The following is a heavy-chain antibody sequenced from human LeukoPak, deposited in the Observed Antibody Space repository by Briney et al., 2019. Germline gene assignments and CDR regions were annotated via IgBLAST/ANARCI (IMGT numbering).Heavy chain of an antibody. V-gene: IGHV3-48*03. CDR3: AELGITMIGGV. D-gene: IGHD3-10*02. Sequence: GGSLRLSCAASGFTFSSYDMDWVRQAPGKGLEWVSYISSSGSTIYYADSVKGRFTISRDNAKNSLYLQMNSLRAEDTAVYYCAELGITMIGGVWGKGTTVTISS. J-gene: IGHJ6*04. CDR2: ISSSGSTI. CDR1: GFTFSSYD.